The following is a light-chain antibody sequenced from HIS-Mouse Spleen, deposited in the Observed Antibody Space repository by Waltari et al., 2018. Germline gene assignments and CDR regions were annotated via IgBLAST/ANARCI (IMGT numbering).Light chain of an antibody. J-gene: IGLJ1*01. V-gene: IGLV2-14*03. CDR2: DVN. Sequence: QSALTQPASVSGSPGQSITISCTGTSSDVGGYNYVSWYQQHPGKAPKLMIYDVNNRPSGYSNRFSGSKSGNTASLTISGLQAEDEADYYCSSYTSSSTLVFGTGTKVTVL. CDR1: SSDVGGYNY. CDR3: SSYTSSSTLV.